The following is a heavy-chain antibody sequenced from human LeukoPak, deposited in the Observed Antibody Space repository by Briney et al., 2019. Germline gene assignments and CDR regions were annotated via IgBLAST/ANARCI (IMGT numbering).Heavy chain of an antibody. CDR3: ARGGWDAFDI. Sequence: GGSLRLSCAASGFTFSSYAMHWVRQAPGKGLEWVAVISYDGSNKYYADSVKGRFTISRDNAKKSLYLQMNSLRAEDTAVYYCARGGWDAFDIWGQGTMVTVSS. V-gene: IGHV3-30-3*01. CDR1: GFTFSSYA. J-gene: IGHJ3*02. D-gene: IGHD2-15*01. CDR2: ISYDGSNK.